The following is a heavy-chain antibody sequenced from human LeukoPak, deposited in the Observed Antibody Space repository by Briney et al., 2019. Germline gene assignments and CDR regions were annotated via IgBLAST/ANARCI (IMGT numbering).Heavy chain of an antibody. Sequence: GGSLRLSCAASGFTFDDYAMHWVRQAPGKGLEWVSLISWDGGSTYYADSVKGRFTISRDNSKNSLYLQTNSLRAEDTALYYCAKDSGTYYYYYYMDVWGKGTTVTISS. V-gene: IGHV3-43D*03. CDR2: ISWDGGST. D-gene: IGHD1-1*01. CDR3: AKDSGTYYYYYYMDV. J-gene: IGHJ6*03. CDR1: GFTFDDYA.